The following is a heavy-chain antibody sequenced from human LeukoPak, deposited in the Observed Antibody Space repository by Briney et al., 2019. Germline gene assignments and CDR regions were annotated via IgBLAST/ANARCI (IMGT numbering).Heavy chain of an antibody. CDR2: IHHSGST. Sequence: SGTLSLTCAVSGGSISSSDWWSWVRQPPGKGMEWIGEIHHSGSTNFNPSLKSRLTISVDKSKNQFSLKLSSATAADSAVYYCARYWSSWSADYWGQGTLVTVSS. CDR3: ARYWSSWSADY. CDR1: GGSISSSDW. J-gene: IGHJ4*02. V-gene: IGHV4-4*02. D-gene: IGHD6-13*01.